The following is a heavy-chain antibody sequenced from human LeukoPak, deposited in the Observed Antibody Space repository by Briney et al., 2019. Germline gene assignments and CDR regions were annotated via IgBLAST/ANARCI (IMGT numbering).Heavy chain of an antibody. Sequence: ASVNVSCKASGGTFSSYAISWVRQAPGQGLEWMGGIIPIFGTANYAQKFQGRVTITADESTSTAYMELSSLRSEDTAVYYCASAPDYYDILTGYYRGYYYYGMDVWGQGTTVAVSS. CDR3: ASAPDYYDILTGYYRGYYYYGMDV. CDR1: GGTFSSYA. D-gene: IGHD3-9*01. CDR2: IIPIFGTA. J-gene: IGHJ6*02. V-gene: IGHV1-69*13.